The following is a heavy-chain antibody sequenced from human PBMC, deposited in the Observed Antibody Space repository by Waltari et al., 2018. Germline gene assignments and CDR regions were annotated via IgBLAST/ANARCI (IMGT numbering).Heavy chain of an antibody. CDR2: ISAYNGNT. CDR3: AREGYCSSTSCYTNIVYYYYGMDV. Sequence: QVQLVQSGAEVKKPGASVKVSCKASGYTFTSYGISWVRQAPGQGLEWMGWISAYNGNTNYAQKLQGRVTMTTDTSTSTAYIELRSLRSDDTAVYYCAREGYCSSTSCYTNIVYYYYGMDVWGQGTTVTVSS. CDR1: GYTFTSYG. D-gene: IGHD2-2*02. V-gene: IGHV1-18*01. J-gene: IGHJ6*02.